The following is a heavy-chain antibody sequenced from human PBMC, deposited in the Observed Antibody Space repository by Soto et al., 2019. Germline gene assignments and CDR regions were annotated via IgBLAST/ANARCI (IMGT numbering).Heavy chain of an antibody. CDR3: ARVGTSVVVVHGFDL. CDR2: IYYSGST. Sequence: QMQLQESGPGLVKPSQTLSLTCTVSGGSISSESYYWTWVRQTPGKGLEWIGYIYYSGSTYYNPSFSSRLSISVDTSKNQFSLKLSSVTAADTAVYYCARVGTSVVVVHGFDLWGQGTVVTVSS. CDR1: GGSISSESYY. V-gene: IGHV4-30-4*01. J-gene: IGHJ3*01. D-gene: IGHD2-15*01.